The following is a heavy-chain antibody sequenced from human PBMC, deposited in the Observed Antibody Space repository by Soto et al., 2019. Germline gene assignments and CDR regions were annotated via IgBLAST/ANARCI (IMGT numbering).Heavy chain of an antibody. V-gene: IGHV3-30*18. D-gene: IGHD6-13*01. CDR1: GFTFSIYG. J-gene: IGHJ4*02. Sequence: GGSLRLSCAASGFTFSIYGMHWVRQAPGKGLEWVAVISYDGSNKYYADSVKGRFTISRDNSKNTLYLQMNSLRAEDTAVYYCAKSQQLPHYWGQGTLVTVSS. CDR3: AKSQQLPHY. CDR2: ISYDGSNK.